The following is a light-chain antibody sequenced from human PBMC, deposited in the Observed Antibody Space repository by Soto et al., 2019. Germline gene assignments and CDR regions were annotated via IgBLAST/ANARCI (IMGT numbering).Light chain of an antibody. CDR3: QQYHIWPPWT. V-gene: IGKV3-15*01. J-gene: IGKJ1*01. Sequence: EVVMTQSPATLSVSPGERATLSCRASQSVSNNLAWYQQKPGQAHRLLIYGASTRATGIPARFSGRGSGTEFTLTISSLQSEDFGLYYCQQYHIWPPWTFGQGTKVEIK. CDR1: QSVSNN. CDR2: GAS.